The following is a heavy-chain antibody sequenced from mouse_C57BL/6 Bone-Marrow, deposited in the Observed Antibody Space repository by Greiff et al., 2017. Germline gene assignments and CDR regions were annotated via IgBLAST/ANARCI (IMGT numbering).Heavy chain of an antibody. CDR2: IDPSDSYT. CDR1: GYTFTSYW. V-gene: IGHV1-69*01. CDR3: SRGDDYGRHFAY. Sequence: QVQLQQPGAELVMPGASVKLSCKASGYTFTSYWMHWVKQRPGQGLEWIGEIDPSDSYTNYNQKFKGKSTLTVEKSSSTAYMQLSSLTSEDSAVYYGSRGDDYGRHFAYWGQGTVVTVSA. D-gene: IGHD1-1*01. J-gene: IGHJ3*01.